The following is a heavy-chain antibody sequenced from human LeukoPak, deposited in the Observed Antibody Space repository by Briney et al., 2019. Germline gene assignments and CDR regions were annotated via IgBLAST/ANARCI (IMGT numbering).Heavy chain of an antibody. CDR3: ARVSPVAGTKVGVGDY. D-gene: IGHD6-19*01. CDR2: ISSSGSTI. CDR1: GFTFSSYV. V-gene: IGHV3-48*03. Sequence: QPGGSLRLSCAASGFTFSSYVMNWVRQAPGKGLEWVSYISSSGSTIYYADSVKGRFTISRDNAKNSLYLQMNSLRAEDTAVYYCARVSPVAGTKVGVGDYWGQGTLVTVSS. J-gene: IGHJ4*02.